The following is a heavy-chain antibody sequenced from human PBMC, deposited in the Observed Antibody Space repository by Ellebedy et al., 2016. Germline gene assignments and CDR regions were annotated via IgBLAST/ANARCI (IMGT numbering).Heavy chain of an antibody. J-gene: IGHJ4*02. D-gene: IGHD3-3*01. Sequence: GGSLRLXCAASGFTFSISGMTWVRQAPGKGLEWVATIVSSGREAYYADPLKGRFTISRDNAMNSVYLQLNSLSVEDTAVYCCTRDGREWSREYWGQGTLVTVSS. CDR2: IVSSGREA. V-gene: IGHV3-21*06. CDR1: GFTFSISG. CDR3: TRDGREWSREY.